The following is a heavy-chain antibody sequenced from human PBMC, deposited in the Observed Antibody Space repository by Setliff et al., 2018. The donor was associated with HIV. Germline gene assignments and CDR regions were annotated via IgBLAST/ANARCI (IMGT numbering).Heavy chain of an antibody. CDR3: ARGGAVSADFDS. J-gene: IGHJ5*01. D-gene: IGHD3-16*01. CDR1: GYSISSGYY. Sequence: SETLSLTCAVSGYSISSGYYWGWIRQPPGKGLEWIGSIYHSGSTYDSPSLKRRLTISVDTSKNQFSLSLNSVTAADTAVYFCARGGAVSADFDSWGQGTLVTVS. CDR2: IYHSGST. V-gene: IGHV4-38-2*01.